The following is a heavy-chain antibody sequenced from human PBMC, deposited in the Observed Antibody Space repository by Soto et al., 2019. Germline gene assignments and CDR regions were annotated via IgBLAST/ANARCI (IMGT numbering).Heavy chain of an antibody. CDR3: GKGGRQWVVTADFNS. CDR2: VSHDGRNT. J-gene: IGHJ4*02. CDR1: GFTFSDYA. Sequence: VQLVESGGGVVQPGRSLRLSCAASGFTFSDYAMHWVRQAPGKGLEWVAVVSHDGRNTHYADSVKGRFTISRDSSKNTVSRGMTSLRAEATVVYYGGKGGRQWVVTADFNSWGRGALVTVSS. V-gene: IGHV3-30*18. D-gene: IGHD6-19*01.